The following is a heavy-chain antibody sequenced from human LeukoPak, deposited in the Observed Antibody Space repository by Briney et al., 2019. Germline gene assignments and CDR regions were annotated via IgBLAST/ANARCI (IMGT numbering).Heavy chain of an antibody. Sequence: GGSLRLSCAASGFTFSSYGMHWVRQAPGKGLEWVAVISYDGSNKYYADSVKGRFTISRDNSKNTLYLQMNSLRAEDTAVYYCAKADFWSGSYYYYGMDVWGQGTTVTVSS. D-gene: IGHD3-3*01. J-gene: IGHJ6*02. CDR1: GFTFSSYG. CDR3: AKADFWSGSYYYYGMDV. V-gene: IGHV3-30*18. CDR2: ISYDGSNK.